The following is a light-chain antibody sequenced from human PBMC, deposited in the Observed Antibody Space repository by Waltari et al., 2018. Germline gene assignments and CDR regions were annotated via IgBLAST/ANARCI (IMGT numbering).Light chain of an antibody. V-gene: IGKV1-39*01. CDR2: SPS. J-gene: IGKJ3*01. CDR1: QSISIY. Sequence: DIQLTQSPSSLSASVGDTVTIVCRASQSISIYLNWYQQKPGKPPKILIFSPSSLQSGVPSRFRGSGSETEFTLTITSLQPVDFATYFCQQSNIMGTFGPGTTVDIK. CDR3: QQSNIMGT.